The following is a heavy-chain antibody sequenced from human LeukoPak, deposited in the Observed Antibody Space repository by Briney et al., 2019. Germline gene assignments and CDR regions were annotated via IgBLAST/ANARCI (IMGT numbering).Heavy chain of an antibody. D-gene: IGHD2/OR15-2a*01. CDR1: GGSISSYY. Sequence: PSETLSLTCTVSGGSISSYYWSWIRQPPGKGLEWIGRICTSGSTNYNPSLKSRVTMSVDTSKNQFSLKLSSVTAADTAVYYCARGDISLSLDPWGQGTLVTVSS. J-gene: IGHJ5*02. V-gene: IGHV4-4*07. CDR2: ICTSGST. CDR3: ARGDISLSLDP.